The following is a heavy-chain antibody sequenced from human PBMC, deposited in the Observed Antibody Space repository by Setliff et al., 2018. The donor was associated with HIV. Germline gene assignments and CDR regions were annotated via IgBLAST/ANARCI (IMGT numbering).Heavy chain of an antibody. CDR2: IHTSGNI. D-gene: IGHD4-17*01. V-gene: IGHV4-4*07. J-gene: IGHJ4*02. CDR3: VGDETTVTFDY. CDR1: GGSISSYY. Sequence: KTSETLSLTCIVSGGSISSYYWSWIRQSAGKELEWIGRIHTSGNIRYNPSLQSRVTMSTDTSNNQFSLKLSSVTAADTAVYYCVGDETTVTFDYWGQGTLVTVSS.